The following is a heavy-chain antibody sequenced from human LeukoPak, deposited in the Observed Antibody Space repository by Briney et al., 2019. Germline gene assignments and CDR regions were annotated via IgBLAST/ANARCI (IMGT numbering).Heavy chain of an antibody. V-gene: IGHV3-30*18. Sequence: GKSLRLSCAVSGVTLSSYGMHWVRQAPGKGLEWVTVISYDGSSKYYADSVKGRFTISRDNSKNTLYLQMNSLRAEDTAVYYCAKTPIAAAPPASYYFDYWGQGTLVTVSS. J-gene: IGHJ4*02. CDR3: AKTPIAAAPPASYYFDY. D-gene: IGHD6-13*01. CDR1: GVTLSSYG. CDR2: ISYDGSSK.